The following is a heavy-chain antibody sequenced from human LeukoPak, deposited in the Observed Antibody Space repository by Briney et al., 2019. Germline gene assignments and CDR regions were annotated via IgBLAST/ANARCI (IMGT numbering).Heavy chain of an antibody. CDR3: AAHREAGLRYYDY. J-gene: IGHJ4*02. CDR2: ISHSGANT. Sequence: GGSLRPSCAASGFTFSSYAMNWVRQAPGKGLEWVSSISHSGANTYYADSVKGRFTISRDNSKNTLYLQMTSLRAEDTAVYHCAAHREAGLRYYDYWGPGTVVTGSS. V-gene: IGHV3-23*01. CDR1: GFTFSSYA. D-gene: IGHD1-26*01.